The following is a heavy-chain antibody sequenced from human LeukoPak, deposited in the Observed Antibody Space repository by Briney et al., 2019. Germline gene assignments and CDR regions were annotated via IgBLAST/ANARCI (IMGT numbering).Heavy chain of an antibody. CDR3: ARARIQIFDY. V-gene: IGHV4-39*07. D-gene: IGHD2-21*01. Sequence: PSETLSPTCTVSGGSISSSSYYWGWIRQPPGKGLEWVGSIYYSGSTYYNPSLKSRVTISVDTSKNQFSLKLSSATAADTAVYYCARARIQIFDYWGQGTLVTVSS. CDR1: GGSISSSSYY. CDR2: IYYSGST. J-gene: IGHJ4*02.